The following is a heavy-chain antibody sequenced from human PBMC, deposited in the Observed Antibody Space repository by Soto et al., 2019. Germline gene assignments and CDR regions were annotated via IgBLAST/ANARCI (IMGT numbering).Heavy chain of an antibody. CDR2: IYYNGST. D-gene: IGHD3-10*01. CDR3: AKNYGNAFDI. J-gene: IGHJ3*02. CDR1: GGSISSYY. V-gene: IGHV4-59*01. Sequence: TETLSLTCTVSGGSISSYYWSWIRQPPGKGLEWIGYIYYNGSTNYNPSLKSRVTISVDTSKNQFSLKLSSVTAADTAVYYCAKNYGNAFDIWGQGTMVTVSS.